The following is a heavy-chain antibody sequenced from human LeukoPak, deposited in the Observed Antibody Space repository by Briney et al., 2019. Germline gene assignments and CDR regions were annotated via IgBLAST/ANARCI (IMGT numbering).Heavy chain of an antibody. D-gene: IGHD2-8*01. CDR3: AREDCTNGVCSHFDY. J-gene: IGHJ4*02. V-gene: IGHV3-20*04. Sequence: PGGSLRLSCAASGFTFDDYRMSWVRQAPGKGLEWVSGINWNGGSTGYADSVKGRFTISRDNAKNSLYLQMNSLRAEDTALYYCAREDCTNGVCSHFDYWGQGTLVTVSS. CDR1: GFTFDDYR. CDR2: INWNGGST.